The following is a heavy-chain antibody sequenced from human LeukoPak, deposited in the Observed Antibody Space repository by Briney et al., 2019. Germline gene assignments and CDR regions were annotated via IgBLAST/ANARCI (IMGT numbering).Heavy chain of an antibody. CDR1: GFTFSDYY. V-gene: IGHV3-11*01. D-gene: IGHD3-10*01. CDR3: AKTYYYGSYQYMDV. Sequence: PGGSLRLSCAASGFTFSDYYMSWIRQAPGKGLEWVSYISSSGSTIYYADSVKGRFTISRDNSKNTLYLQMNSLRAEDTAVYYCAKTYYYGSYQYMDVWGKGTTVTVSS. J-gene: IGHJ6*03. CDR2: ISSSGSTI.